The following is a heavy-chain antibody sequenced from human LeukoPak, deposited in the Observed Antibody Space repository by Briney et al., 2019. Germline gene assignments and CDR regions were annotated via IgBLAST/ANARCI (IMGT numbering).Heavy chain of an antibody. V-gene: IGHV3-30*05. Sequence: GGSLRLSCAASGFAFSSYSMNWVRQAPGKGLEWVAIISDDGNNLGYADSVKGRFTISRDNSKDTLSLKMNSLPAEDTAVYYCAKDRGTTFNVLNYHFDLWGQGVLVTVSS. D-gene: IGHD1-14*01. J-gene: IGHJ4*02. CDR3: AKDRGTTFNVLNYHFDL. CDR2: ISDDGNNL. CDR1: GFAFSSYS.